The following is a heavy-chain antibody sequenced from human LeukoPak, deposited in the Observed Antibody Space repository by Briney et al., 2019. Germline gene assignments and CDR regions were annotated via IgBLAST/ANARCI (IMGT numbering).Heavy chain of an antibody. V-gene: IGHV3-48*04. CDR2: ISSSSTI. CDR3: ARDRGDYYDSSGYIFDY. Sequence: GGSLRLSCAASGFTFSSYSMNWVRQAPGKGLEWVSYISSSSTIYYADSVKGRFTISRDNAKNSLYLQMNSLRVEDTAVYYCARDRGDYYDSSGYIFDYWGQGTLVTVSS. J-gene: IGHJ4*02. CDR1: GFTFSSYS. D-gene: IGHD3-22*01.